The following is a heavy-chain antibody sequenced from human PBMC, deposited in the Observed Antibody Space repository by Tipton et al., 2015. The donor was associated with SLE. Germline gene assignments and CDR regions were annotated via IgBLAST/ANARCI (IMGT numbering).Heavy chain of an antibody. CDR2: IHYSGNT. Sequence: LRLSCTVSGASISSHYWSWIRQPPGGGLGWIRYIHYSGNTYYSPSLKSRVTISVDPSKSQFSLELSSVTTADTAVYFCARGVLYWGQGTLVTVSS. J-gene: IGHJ4*02. CDR1: GASISSHY. V-gene: IGHV4-59*11. CDR3: ARGVLY.